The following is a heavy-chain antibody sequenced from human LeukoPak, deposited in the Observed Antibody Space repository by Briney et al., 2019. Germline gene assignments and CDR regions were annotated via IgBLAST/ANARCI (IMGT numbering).Heavy chain of an antibody. V-gene: IGHV3-48*04. Sequence: GGSLRLSCAASGFTVSSNYMGWVRQAPGKGLEWLSYILHNSATIYYANSVKGRFTISRDNAKNSLYLQMNSLRAEDTAVYYCARAYYYGSGSYPDSWGQGTLVTVSS. J-gene: IGHJ5*01. D-gene: IGHD3-10*01. CDR2: ILHNSATI. CDR3: ARAYYYGSGSYPDS. CDR1: GFTVSSNY.